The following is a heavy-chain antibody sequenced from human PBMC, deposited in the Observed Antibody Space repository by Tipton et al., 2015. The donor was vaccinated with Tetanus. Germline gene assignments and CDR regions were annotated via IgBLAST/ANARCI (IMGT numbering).Heavy chain of an antibody. Sequence: LRLSCTVSGGSISSYYWSWIRQPPGKGLEWIGEINHSGSTNYNPSLKSRVTISVDTSKNQFSLKLSSVTAADTAVYYCARDGGIAEYYYYYGMDVWGQGTTVTVSS. CDR2: INHSGST. D-gene: IGHD6-13*01. J-gene: IGHJ6*02. CDR3: ARDGGIAEYYYYYGMDV. V-gene: IGHV4-34*01. CDR1: GGSISSYY.